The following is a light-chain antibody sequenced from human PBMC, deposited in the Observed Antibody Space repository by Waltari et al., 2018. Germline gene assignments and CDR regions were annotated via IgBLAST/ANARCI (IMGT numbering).Light chain of an antibody. CDR1: QTVSSN. CDR3: QQYNNWSPWT. V-gene: IGKV3-15*01. CDR2: CAS. J-gene: IGKJ1*01. Sequence: LMTQSPATLSVSPGERATLSCRASQTVSSNLAWYQQKPGQAPRLLIYCASTRATGIPARFSGSGSGTEFTLTISSMQSEDFAVYYCQQYNNWSPWTFGQGNKVEIK.